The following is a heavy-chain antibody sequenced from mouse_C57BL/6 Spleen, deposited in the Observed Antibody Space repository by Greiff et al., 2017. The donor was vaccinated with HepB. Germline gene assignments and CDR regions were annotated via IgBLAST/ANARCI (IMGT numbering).Heavy chain of an antibody. CDR1: GYTFTDYY. Sequence: VQLKESGPELVKPGASVKISCKASGYTFTDYYMNWVKQSHGKSLEWIGDINPNNGGTSYNQKFKGKATLTVDKSSSTAYMELRSLTSEDSAVYYCARGDYGSFDYWGQGTTLTVSS. J-gene: IGHJ2*01. V-gene: IGHV1-26*01. D-gene: IGHD2-2*01. CDR3: ARGDYGSFDY. CDR2: INPNNGGT.